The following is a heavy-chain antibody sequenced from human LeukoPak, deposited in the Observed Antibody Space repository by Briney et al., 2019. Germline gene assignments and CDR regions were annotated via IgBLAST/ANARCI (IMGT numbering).Heavy chain of an antibody. CDR1: GFNFSTNG. D-gene: IGHD3-10*01. V-gene: IGHV3-7*01. Sequence: SGRSLRLSRTAAGFNFSTNGMTWVRQVPGKGMEWVANIKEDGSEIYYVDAVKGRFSISRDNAKTSLYLQMHSLSVADTGLYYCVTDQTGRHPYFFDYWGQGTLVTVSS. CDR3: VTDQTGRHPYFFDY. CDR2: IKEDGSEI. J-gene: IGHJ4*02.